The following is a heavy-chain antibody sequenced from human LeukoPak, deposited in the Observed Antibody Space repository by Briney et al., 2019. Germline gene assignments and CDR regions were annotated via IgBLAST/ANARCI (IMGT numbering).Heavy chain of an antibody. CDR3: ARDYGDYGSHGMDV. V-gene: IGHV1-69*13. Sequence: WASVKVSCKASGGTFSSYAISWVRQAPGQGLEWMGGIIPIFGTANYAQKFQGRVTITADESTSTAYMELSSLRSEDTAVYYCARDYGDYGSHGMDVWGQGTTVTVSS. CDR2: IIPIFGTA. D-gene: IGHD4-17*01. CDR1: GGTFSSYA. J-gene: IGHJ6*02.